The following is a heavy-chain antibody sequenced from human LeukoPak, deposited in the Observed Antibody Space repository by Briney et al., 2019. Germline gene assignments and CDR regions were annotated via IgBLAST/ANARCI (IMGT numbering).Heavy chain of an antibody. J-gene: IGHJ6*02. CDR1: GGSISPYY. CDR2: IYYTGST. Sequence: PSETLSLTCIVSGGSISPYYWSWIRQPPGKGLEWIGYIYYTGSTYYNPSLKSRVTISVDTSKNQFSLNLSSVTAADTAVYYCARRQYHYYGMDVWGQGTTVTVSS. CDR3: ARRQYHYYGMDV. V-gene: IGHV4-59*01. D-gene: IGHD2-2*01.